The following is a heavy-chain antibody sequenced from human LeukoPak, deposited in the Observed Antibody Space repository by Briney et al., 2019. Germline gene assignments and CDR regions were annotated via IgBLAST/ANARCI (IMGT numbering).Heavy chain of an antibody. CDR1: GFTFSSYS. CDR3: ARAYSRPHAFDI. Sequence: GGSLRLSCAASGFTFSSYSMNWVRQAPGKGLEWVSSISSSSSYIYYADSVKGRFTISRDNAKNSLYLQMNILRAEDTAVYYCARAYSRPHAFDIWGQGTMVTVSS. D-gene: IGHD6-13*01. V-gene: IGHV3-21*01. J-gene: IGHJ3*02. CDR2: ISSSSSYI.